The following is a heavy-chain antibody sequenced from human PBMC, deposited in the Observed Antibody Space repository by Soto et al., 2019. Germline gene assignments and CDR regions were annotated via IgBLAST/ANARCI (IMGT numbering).Heavy chain of an antibody. Sequence: SVKVSCKASGGTFSSYAISWVRQAPGQGLEWMGGIIPIFGTANYAQKFQGRVTITADKSTSTAYMELSSLRSEDTAVYYCAREPWELPRSGGYFDYWGRGTLVTVSS. J-gene: IGHJ4*02. V-gene: IGHV1-69*06. CDR3: AREPWELPRSGGYFDY. D-gene: IGHD1-26*01. CDR2: IIPIFGTA. CDR1: GGTFSSYA.